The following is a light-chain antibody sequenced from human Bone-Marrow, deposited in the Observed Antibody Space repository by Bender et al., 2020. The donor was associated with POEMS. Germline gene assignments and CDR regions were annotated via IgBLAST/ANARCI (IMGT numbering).Light chain of an antibody. V-gene: IGLV2-14*01. J-gene: IGLJ2*01. Sequence: VLTQPPSVSVSPGQTARITCSGDALPQQYGYWYQQFPGKAPKLMIFDVSNRRSGVSDRFSGSKSGSTASLTISGLQAEDEAEYWCSSFTSSSAHVLFGGGTKLTVL. CDR2: DVS. CDR3: SSFTSSSAHVL. CDR1: ALPQQY.